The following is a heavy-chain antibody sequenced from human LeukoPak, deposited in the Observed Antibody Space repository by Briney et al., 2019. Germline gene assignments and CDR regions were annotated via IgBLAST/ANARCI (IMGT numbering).Heavy chain of an antibody. V-gene: IGHV3-48*03. Sequence: GGSLRLSCAASGFTFSSYEMNWVRQAPGKGLEWVSYISSSGSTIYYADSVKGRFTISRDNAKNSLYPQMNSLRAEDTAVYYCARVSPYGSGSYTYYYYYYGMDVWGQGTTVTVSS. D-gene: IGHD3-10*01. CDR2: ISSSGSTI. J-gene: IGHJ6*02. CDR1: GFTFSSYE. CDR3: ARVSPYGSGSYTYYYYYYGMDV.